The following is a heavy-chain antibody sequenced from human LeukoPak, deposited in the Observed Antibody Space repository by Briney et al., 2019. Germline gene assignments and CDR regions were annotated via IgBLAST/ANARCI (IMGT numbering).Heavy chain of an antibody. V-gene: IGHV1-24*01. J-gene: IGHJ4*02. CDR3: ATGSGSPSPPPFDY. D-gene: IGHD3-10*01. Sequence: ASVKVSCKVSGYTLTELSMHWVRQAPGKGLEWMGGFDPEDGETIYAQKFQGRVTMTEDTSTDTAYMELSSLRSEDTAVYYYATGSGSPSPPPFDYWGQGTLVTVSS. CDR2: FDPEDGET. CDR1: GYTLTELS.